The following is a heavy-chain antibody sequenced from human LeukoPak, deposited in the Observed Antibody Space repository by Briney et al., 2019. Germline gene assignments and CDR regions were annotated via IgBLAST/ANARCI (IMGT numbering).Heavy chain of an antibody. J-gene: IGHJ6*02. Sequence: GGSLRLSCAASGFTFSNYWMSWVRQAPGKGLEWVANIRQDGNEKYYVDSVKGRFTISRDNAKISLYLQTNSLRAEDTAIYYCARDVRLRSMDVWGQGTTVTVSS. CDR1: GFTFSNYW. D-gene: IGHD3-10*02. V-gene: IGHV3-7*03. CDR3: ARDVRLRSMDV. CDR2: IRQDGNEK.